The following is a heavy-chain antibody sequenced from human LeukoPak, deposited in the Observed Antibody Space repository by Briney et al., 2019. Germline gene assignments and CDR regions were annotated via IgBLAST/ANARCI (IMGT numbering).Heavy chain of an antibody. V-gene: IGHV3-23*01. J-gene: IGHJ3*02. CDR2: ISRSSRNT. D-gene: IGHD6-6*01. CDR1: GFTFSTYG. CDR3: AKARQESIAGGGDAFDI. Sequence: GGSLRLSCAAPGFTFSTYGMNWVRQAPGKGLGWVSAISRSSRNTYYADSVKGRFTISRDNSKNTLYLQMNSLRAEDTAVYYCAKARQESIAGGGDAFDIWGQGTMVTVSS.